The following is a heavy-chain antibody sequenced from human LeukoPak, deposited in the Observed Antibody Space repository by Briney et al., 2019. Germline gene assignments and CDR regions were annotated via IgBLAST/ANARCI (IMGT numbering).Heavy chain of an antibody. CDR2: ISYDGSNK. CDR3: ARDPTTSFSGTLGY. D-gene: IGHD4-17*01. Sequence: GGSLRLSCAASGFTFSSYAMHWVRQAPGKGLEWVAVISYDGSNKYYADSVKGRFTISRDNSKNTLYLQMNSLRAEDTAVYYCARDPTTSFSGTLGYWGQGTLVTVSS. J-gene: IGHJ4*02. CDR1: GFTFSSYA. V-gene: IGHV3-30*04.